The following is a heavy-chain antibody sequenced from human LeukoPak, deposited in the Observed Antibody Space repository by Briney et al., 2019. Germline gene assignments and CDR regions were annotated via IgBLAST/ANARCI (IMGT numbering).Heavy chain of an antibody. J-gene: IGHJ4*02. CDR2: ISWNSGSI. Sequence: GGSLRLSCAASGFTFDDYAMHWVRQASGKGLEWVSGISWNSGSIGYADSVKGRFTISRDNAKNSLYLQMNGLRAEDTALYYCAKGHGDYVPFDYWGQGTLVTVSS. CDR3: AKGHGDYVPFDY. CDR1: GFTFDDYA. D-gene: IGHD4-17*01. V-gene: IGHV3-9*01.